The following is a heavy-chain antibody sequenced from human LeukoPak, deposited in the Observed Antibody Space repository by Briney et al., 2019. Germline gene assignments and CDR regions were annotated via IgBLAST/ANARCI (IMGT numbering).Heavy chain of an antibody. CDR3: ARDARSSSHFDY. Sequence: SETLSLTCTLSGGSINTYYWSWIRQPPGKGLEWIGYIYYSGSTNYNPSLKSRVTISVDTSKNQFSLKLSSVTAADTAVYYCARDARSSSHFDYWGQGTLVTVSS. J-gene: IGHJ4*02. V-gene: IGHV4-59*01. CDR1: GGSINTYY. D-gene: IGHD6-6*01. CDR2: IYYSGST.